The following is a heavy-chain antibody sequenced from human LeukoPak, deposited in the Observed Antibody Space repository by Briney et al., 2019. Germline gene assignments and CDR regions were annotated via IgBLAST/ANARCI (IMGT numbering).Heavy chain of an antibody. V-gene: IGHV3-21*01. J-gene: IGHJ4*02. D-gene: IGHD3-9*01. CDR3: ASFDWLFQGVDY. Sequence: GGSLRLSCAASGFTFSSYSMNWVRQAPGKGLEWVSSISSSSSYIYYADSVKGRFTISRDNAKNSLYLQMNSLRAEDTAVYYCASFDWLFQGVDYWVQGTLVTVSS. CDR1: GFTFSSYS. CDR2: ISSSSSYI.